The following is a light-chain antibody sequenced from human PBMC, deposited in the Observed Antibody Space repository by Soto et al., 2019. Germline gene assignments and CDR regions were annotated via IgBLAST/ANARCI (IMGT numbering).Light chain of an antibody. J-gene: IGKJ5*01. CDR1: QSVNSN. CDR3: QQYNNWPPVT. V-gene: IGKV3-15*01. Sequence: ETVMTQSPATLSVSPGERATLSCRASQSVNSNLAWYQQKPGQAPRLLIYGASTRATGIPTRFSGSGSGTEFTLTISRLQSEDFAVYYCQQYNNWPPVTFGQGTRLEIK. CDR2: GAS.